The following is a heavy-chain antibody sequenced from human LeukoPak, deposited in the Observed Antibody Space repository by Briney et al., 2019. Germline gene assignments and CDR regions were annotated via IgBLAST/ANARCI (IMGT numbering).Heavy chain of an antibody. Sequence: GASVKVSCKASGYTFSSYYMHWERQAPGQGLEWMGIINPSGGGTTYAQKFRGRVTMTRDTSTGTVLMELSSLRSDDTAVYFCARNYYDTAGHFGYWGQGTLVTVSS. V-gene: IGHV1-46*01. CDR1: GYTFSSYY. J-gene: IGHJ4*02. D-gene: IGHD3-22*01. CDR3: ARNYYDTAGHFGY. CDR2: INPSGGGT.